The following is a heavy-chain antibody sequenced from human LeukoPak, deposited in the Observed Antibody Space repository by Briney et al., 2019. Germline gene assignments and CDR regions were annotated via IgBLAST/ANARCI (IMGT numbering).Heavy chain of an antibody. CDR1: GFTFSSHW. CDR3: AKVYLEGTSSRSPQFDY. V-gene: IGHV3-7*01. CDR2: IKEDGSET. Sequence: PGGSLRLSCTGSGFTFSSHWMSWVRQAPGRGLEWVANIKEDGSETYYLDSVKGRFTISRDNAKNSLYLQMNSLRAEDTAVYYCAKVYLEGTSSRSPQFDYWGQGTLVTVSS. J-gene: IGHJ4*02. D-gene: IGHD6-13*01.